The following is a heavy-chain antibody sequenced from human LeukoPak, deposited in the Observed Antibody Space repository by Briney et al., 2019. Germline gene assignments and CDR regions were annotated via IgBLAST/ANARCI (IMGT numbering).Heavy chain of an antibody. CDR3: ARDRGIAVAGPYPYYYGMDV. CDR1: GGPISSYY. J-gene: IGHJ6*02. Sequence: PSETLSLTCTVSGGPISSYYWSWIRQPPGKGLEWIGHNYYSGSTNYNPSLKSRVTISVDTSKNQFSLKLSSVTAAGTAVYYCARDRGIAVAGPYPYYYGMDVWGQGTTVTVSS. V-gene: IGHV4-59*01. D-gene: IGHD6-19*01. CDR2: NYYSGST.